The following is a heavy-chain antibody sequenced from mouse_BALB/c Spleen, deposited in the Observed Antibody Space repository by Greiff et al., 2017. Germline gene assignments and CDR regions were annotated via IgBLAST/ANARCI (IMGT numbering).Heavy chain of an antibody. CDR3: ARDKGYRYAWFAY. D-gene: IGHD2-14*01. Sequence: VKLMESGPGLVAPSQSLSITCTVSGFSLTGYGVNWVRQPPGKGLEWLGMIWGDGSTDYNSALKSRLSISKDNSKSQVFLKMNSLQTDDTARYYCARDKGYRYAWFAYWGQGTLVTVSA. V-gene: IGHV2-6-7*01. J-gene: IGHJ3*01. CDR2: IWGDGST. CDR1: GFSLTGYG.